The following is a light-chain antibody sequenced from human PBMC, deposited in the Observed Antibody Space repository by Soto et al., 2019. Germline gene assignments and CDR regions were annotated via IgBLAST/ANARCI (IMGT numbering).Light chain of an antibody. J-gene: IGLJ1*01. CDR3: SSFTNTITRYD. CDR1: SSDVGGYNY. V-gene: IGLV2-14*01. CDR2: EVS. Sequence: QSALTQPASVSGYPGQSITISCTGTSSDVGGYNYVSWFQHHPGKAPKLIIYEVSYRPSGVSNRFSGSKSGDTASLTISGLQAEDEADYYCSSFTNTITRYDFGTGTKVTVL.